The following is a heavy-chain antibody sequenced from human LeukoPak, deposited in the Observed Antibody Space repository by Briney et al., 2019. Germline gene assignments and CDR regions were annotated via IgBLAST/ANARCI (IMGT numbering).Heavy chain of an antibody. J-gene: IGHJ4*02. Sequence: PSETLSLTCTVYGGSISGSYWSWLRQPPGKGLEWIAYMYNSGSTNYNPSLKRRVTISIDTSKNQFSLKLSSLTAADTAIYYCARGIESYGDYGYWGQGILVTVSS. CDR2: MYNSGST. D-gene: IGHD4-17*01. CDR1: GGSISGSY. V-gene: IGHV4-59*01. CDR3: ARGIESYGDYGY.